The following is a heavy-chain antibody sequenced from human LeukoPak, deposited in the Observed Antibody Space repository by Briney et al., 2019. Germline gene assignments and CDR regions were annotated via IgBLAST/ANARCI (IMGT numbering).Heavy chain of an antibody. CDR1: GFTFSSYA. CDR3: AKYSSSPPDYYYMDV. V-gene: IGHV3-23*01. J-gene: IGHJ6*03. CDR2: ISGSGGST. D-gene: IGHD6-6*01. Sequence: PGGSLRLSCAASGFTFSSYAMSWVRQAPGKGLEWVSAISGSGGSTYYADSVKGRFTISRDNSKNTLYLQMNSLRAEDTAVYYCAKYSSSPPDYYYMDVWGKGTTVTVSS.